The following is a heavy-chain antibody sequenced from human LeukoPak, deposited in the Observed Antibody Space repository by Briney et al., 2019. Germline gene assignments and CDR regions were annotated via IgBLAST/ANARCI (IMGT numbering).Heavy chain of an antibody. Sequence: ASVKVSCKASGYTFTGYYMHWVRQAPGQGLDWVGWLNPNSGDANYAHKFQGRVTMTRDTSISTVYMELSRLRSDDTAVYYCARDWQSTMVRGRAGNWFDPWGQGTLVTVSS. D-gene: IGHD3-10*01. J-gene: IGHJ5*02. CDR1: GYTFTGYY. CDR2: LNPNSGDA. V-gene: IGHV1-2*02. CDR3: ARDWQSTMVRGRAGNWFDP.